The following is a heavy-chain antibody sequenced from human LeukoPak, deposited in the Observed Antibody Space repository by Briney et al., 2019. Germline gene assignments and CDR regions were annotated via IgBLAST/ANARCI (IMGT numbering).Heavy chain of an antibody. J-gene: IGHJ4*02. V-gene: IGHV3-53*01. D-gene: IGHD3-9*01. CDR2: IRSDGDT. CDR3: VSHSDTLTSYAFDY. Sequence: PGGSLRLSCAASGFTFSDNSMSWVRQAPGRALEWVSIIRSDGDTYYADSVKGRFTISRDNSKNTLSLQMDSLRAEDTAVYYCVSHSDTLTSYAFDYWGQGTLVTVSS. CDR1: GFTFSDNS.